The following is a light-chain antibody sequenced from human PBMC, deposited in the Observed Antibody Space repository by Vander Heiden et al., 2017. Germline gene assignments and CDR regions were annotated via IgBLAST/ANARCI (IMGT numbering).Light chain of an antibody. V-gene: IGKV2-28*01. CDR3: MQTLQTPRT. Sequence: DIVMTQSPLSLPVTPGEPASISCRSSQSLLGSDGRNYLDWYLQKPGQSPQLLIYLGSNRASGVPDRFSGSGSGTDFTLKISRVEAEDVGVYYCMQTLQTPRTFGQGTKLEIK. J-gene: IGKJ2*01. CDR2: LGS. CDR1: QSLLGSDGRNY.